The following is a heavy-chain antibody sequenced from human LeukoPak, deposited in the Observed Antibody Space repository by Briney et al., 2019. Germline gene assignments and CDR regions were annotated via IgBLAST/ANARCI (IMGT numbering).Heavy chain of an antibody. J-gene: IGHJ4*02. Sequence: ETLSLTCTVSGGSISSSSYHWGWIRQPPGKGLEWVSSINILSNYIYYADSVKGRFTISRDNAKNSLYLQMNSLRAEDTAVYYCARDSHSSSWYSEFDYWGQGTLVTVSS. D-gene: IGHD6-13*01. V-gene: IGHV3-21*01. CDR3: ARDSHSSSWYSEFDY. CDR2: INILSNYI. CDR1: GGSISSSS.